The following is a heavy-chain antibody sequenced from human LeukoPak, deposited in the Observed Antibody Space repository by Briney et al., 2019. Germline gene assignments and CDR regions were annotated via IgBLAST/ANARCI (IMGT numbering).Heavy chain of an antibody. CDR1: GGSISSYY. D-gene: IGHD3-22*01. CDR3: ASLTDYYDSSGYFGS. V-gene: IGHV4-4*07. CDR2: IYTSGST. Sequence: PSETLSLTCTVSGGSISSYYWSWIRQPAGKGLEWIGRIYTSGSTNYNPSLKSRVTISVDTSKNQFSLKLSSVTAADTAVYYCASLTDYYDSSGYFGSWGQGTLVTVSS. J-gene: IGHJ5*02.